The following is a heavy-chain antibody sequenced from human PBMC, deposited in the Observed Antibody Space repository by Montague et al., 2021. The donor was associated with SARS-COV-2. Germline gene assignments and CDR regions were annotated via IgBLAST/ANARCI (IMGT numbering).Heavy chain of an antibody. J-gene: IGHJ4*02. CDR3: ARDDEEINMPGG. D-gene: IGHD2-2*01. CDR2: IYFSGTT. CDR1: GGTIDRSVYY. Sequence: SETLSLTCSVPGGTIDRSVYYWAWIRQPPGRGLEWIGSIYFSGTTYFNPFLKSRGTISVDTAKNQFSLRLSSVNAADTAVYYCARDDEEINMPGGWGQGIQVTVSS. V-gene: IGHV4-39*07.